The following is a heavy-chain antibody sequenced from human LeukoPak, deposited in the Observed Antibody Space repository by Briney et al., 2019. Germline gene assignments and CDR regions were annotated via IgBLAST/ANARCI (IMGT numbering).Heavy chain of an antibody. CDR3: ARSVGAWGIAAAGIFDY. Sequence: SETLSLTCTVSGGSISSSSYYWGWIRQPPGKGPEWIGSIYYSGSTYYNPSLKSRVTISVDTSKNQFSLKLSSVTAADTAVYYCARSVGAWGIAAAGIFDYWGQGTLVTVSS. CDR2: IYYSGST. J-gene: IGHJ4*02. V-gene: IGHV4-39*01. D-gene: IGHD6-13*01. CDR1: GGSISSSSYY.